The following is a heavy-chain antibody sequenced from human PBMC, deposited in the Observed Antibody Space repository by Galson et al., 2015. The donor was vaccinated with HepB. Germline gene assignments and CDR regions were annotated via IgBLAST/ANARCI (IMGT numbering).Heavy chain of an antibody. CDR3: ARAQKYYYGSGSYVNWFDP. CDR1: GGSISSYY. J-gene: IGHJ5*02. CDR2: IYYSGST. V-gene: IGHV4-59*01. Sequence: SETLSLTCTVSGGSISSYYWSWIRQPPGKGLEWIGYIYYSGSTNYNPSLKSRVTISVDTSKNQFSLKLSSVTAADTAVYYCARAQKYYYGSGSYVNWFDPWGQGTLVTVSS. D-gene: IGHD3-10*01.